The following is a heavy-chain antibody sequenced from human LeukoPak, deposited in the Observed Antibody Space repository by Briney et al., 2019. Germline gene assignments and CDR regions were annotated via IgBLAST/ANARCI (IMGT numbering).Heavy chain of an antibody. V-gene: IGHV3-21*01. D-gene: IGHD3-22*01. CDR1: GFTFSSYS. J-gene: IGHJ4*02. CDR3: AREDSSGYVY. Sequence: PGGSLRLSCAASGFTFSSYSMSWVRQAPGKGLEWVSSISSSSSYIYYADSVKGRLTISRDNAKNSLYLQMNSLRAEDTAVYYCAREDSSGYVYWGQGTLVTVSS. CDR2: ISSSSSYI.